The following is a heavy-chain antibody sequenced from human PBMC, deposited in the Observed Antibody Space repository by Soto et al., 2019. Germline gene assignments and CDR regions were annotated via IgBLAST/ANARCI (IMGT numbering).Heavy chain of an antibody. V-gene: IGHV1-58*01. CDR1: GFTFTSSA. Sequence: ASVKVSCKASGFTFTSSAVQWVRQARGQRLEWIGWIVVGSGNTNYAQKFQERVTITRDMSTSTAYMELSSLRSEDTAVYYCAAAPYYDFWSGSYGMDVWGQGTTVTVSS. CDR3: AAAPYYDFWSGSYGMDV. J-gene: IGHJ6*02. CDR2: IVVGSGNT. D-gene: IGHD3-3*01.